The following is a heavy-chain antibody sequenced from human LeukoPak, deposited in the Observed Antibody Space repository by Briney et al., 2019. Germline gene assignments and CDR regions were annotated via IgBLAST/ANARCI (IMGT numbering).Heavy chain of an antibody. D-gene: IGHD3-10*01. Sequence: ASVKVSCKASGYTFTSYAMNWVRQAPGQGLEWMGWINTSTGNPTYAQGFTGRFVFSLDTSVSTTYLQISSLKAEDTAVYYCARRSVIYGSGSWFGYWGQGTLVTVSS. CDR2: INTSTGNP. J-gene: IGHJ4*02. CDR3: ARRSVIYGSGSWFGY. V-gene: IGHV7-4-1*02. CDR1: GYTFTSYA.